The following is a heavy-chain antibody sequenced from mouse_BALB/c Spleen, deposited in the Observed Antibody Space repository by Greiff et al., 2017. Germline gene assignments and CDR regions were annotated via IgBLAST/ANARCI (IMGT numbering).Heavy chain of an antibody. CDR1: GYSITSDYA. CDR2: ISYSGST. J-gene: IGHJ3*01. V-gene: IGHV3-2*02. D-gene: IGHD1-3*01. Sequence: EVKLMESGPGLVKPSQSLSLTCTVTGYSITSDYAWNWIRQFPGNKLEWMGYISYSGSTSYNPSLKSRISITRDTSKNQFFLQLNSVTTEDTATYYCARSSGPFAYWGQGTLVTVSA. CDR3: ARSSGPFAY.